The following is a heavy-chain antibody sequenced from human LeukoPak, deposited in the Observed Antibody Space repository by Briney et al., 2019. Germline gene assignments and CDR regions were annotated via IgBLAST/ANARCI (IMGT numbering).Heavy chain of an antibody. Sequence: GGSLRLSCAASGFTFGTSAMSWVRQAPGKGLEWVSSIGDHGVYTYYGDSVKGRFTISRDDSKRTLYLRMDSLRVDDSAIYYCAKAPTVTTFGYWGQGILVTVYS. CDR3: AKAPTVTTFGY. J-gene: IGHJ4*02. CDR1: GFTFGTSA. V-gene: IGHV3-23*01. D-gene: IGHD4-17*01. CDR2: IGDHGVYT.